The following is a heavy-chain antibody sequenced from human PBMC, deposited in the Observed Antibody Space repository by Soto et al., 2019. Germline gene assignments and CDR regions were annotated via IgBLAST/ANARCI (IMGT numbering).Heavy chain of an antibody. CDR3: ARRHPDYYDSSGYYYDWYDP. CDR2: IYYSGST. CDR1: GGSISSSSYY. J-gene: IGHJ5*02. V-gene: IGHV4-39*01. D-gene: IGHD3-22*01. Sequence: SETLSLTCTFSGGSISSSSYYWGWIRQPPGKGLEWIGSIYYSGSTYYNPSLKSRVTISVDTSKNQFSLKLSSVTAADTAVYYCARRHPDYYDSSGYYYDWYDPWGQGTLVTVSS.